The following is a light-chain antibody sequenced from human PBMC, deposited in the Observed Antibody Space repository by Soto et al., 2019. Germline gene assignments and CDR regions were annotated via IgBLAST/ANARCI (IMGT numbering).Light chain of an antibody. V-gene: IGKV3-20*01. Sequence: EIVLTQSPGTLSLSPGERATLSYRASQSVSSNYLAWYQQRPGQGPRLLIYGASSRATGISDRFSGSGSGTDFTLTISRLEPEDFAVYYCHQYGSSPATFGQGTKVDIK. CDR3: HQYGSSPAT. CDR1: QSVSSNY. CDR2: GAS. J-gene: IGKJ1*01.